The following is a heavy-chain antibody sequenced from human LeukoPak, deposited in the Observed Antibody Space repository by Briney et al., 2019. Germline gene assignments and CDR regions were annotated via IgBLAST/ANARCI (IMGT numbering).Heavy chain of an antibody. V-gene: IGHV4-34*01. D-gene: IGHD3-10*02. J-gene: IGHJ6*03. CDR3: ARDVESNYYYYYYMDV. Sequence: PSETLSLTCAVYGGSFSGYYWSWIRQPPGKGLEWIGSIYYSGSTYYNPSLKSRVTISVDTSKNQFSLKLSSVTAADTAVYYCARDVESNYYYYYYMDVWGKGTTVTVSS. CDR2: IYYSGST. CDR1: GGSFSGYY.